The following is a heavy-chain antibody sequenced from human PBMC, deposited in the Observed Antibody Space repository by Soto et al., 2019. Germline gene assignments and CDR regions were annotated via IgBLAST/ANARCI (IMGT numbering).Heavy chain of an antibody. CDR2: ISYDGNNK. CDR3: AKDMGDYLMIDS. D-gene: IGHD4-17*01. J-gene: IGHJ4*02. CDR1: GFTFSDSA. V-gene: IGHV3-30*18. Sequence: GGSLRLSCTASGFTFSDSAVHWVRQAPGMGLDWVTLISYDGNNKYYAASVKGRFTVSRDNSRNTLFLQMTSLRPEDTAIYYCAKDMGDYLMIDSWGQGPRVTVYS.